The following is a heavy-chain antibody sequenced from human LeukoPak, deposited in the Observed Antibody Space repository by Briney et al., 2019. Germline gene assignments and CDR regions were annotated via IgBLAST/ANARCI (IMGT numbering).Heavy chain of an antibody. CDR1: GFTFSSYG. CDR2: ISYDGSNK. D-gene: IGHD6-13*01. J-gene: IGHJ6*02. Sequence: PGRSLRLSCAASGFTFSSYGMHWVRQAPGKGLEWVAVISYDGSNKYYADSVKGRFTISRDNSKNTLYLQMNSLRAEDTAVYYCAESISRGKQQLVPGGRYYYYYYGMDVWGQGTTVTVSS. V-gene: IGHV3-30*18. CDR3: AESISRGKQQLVPGGRYYYYYYGMDV.